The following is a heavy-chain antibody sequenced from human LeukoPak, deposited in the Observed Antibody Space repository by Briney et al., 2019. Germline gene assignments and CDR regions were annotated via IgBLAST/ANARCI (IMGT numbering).Heavy chain of an antibody. V-gene: IGHV3-23*01. CDR2: ISGSGGST. CDR3: AKDVGIGSSGWYDPWYFDY. CDR1: GFTFSSYA. J-gene: IGHJ4*02. D-gene: IGHD6-19*01. Sequence: PGGSLRLSCAASGFTFSSYAMSWVRQAPGKGLEWVSAISGSGGSTYYADSVKGRFTISRDNSKNTLYLQMNSLRAEDTAVYYCAKDVGIGSSGWYDPWYFDYWGQGTLVTVSS.